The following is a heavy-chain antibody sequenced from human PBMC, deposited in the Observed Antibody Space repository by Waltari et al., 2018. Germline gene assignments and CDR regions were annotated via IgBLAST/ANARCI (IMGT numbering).Heavy chain of an antibody. CDR1: GDTITSYA. J-gene: IGHJ3*02. Sequence: SGAEVKKPGSSVKVSCKASGDTITSYAINWVRQAPGQGLEWMGGIIPIFGTANYAQKFQGRVTIIADKSTSTVYMEVSSLRSDDTAVYYCARGNYGDYRAHAFDIWGQGTMVSVSS. D-gene: IGHD4-17*01. V-gene: IGHV1-69*06. CDR3: ARGNYGDYRAHAFDI. CDR2: IIPIFGTA.